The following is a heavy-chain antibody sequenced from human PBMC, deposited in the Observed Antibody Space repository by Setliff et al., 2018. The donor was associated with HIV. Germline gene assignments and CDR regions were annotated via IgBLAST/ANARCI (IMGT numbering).Heavy chain of an antibody. V-gene: IGHV3-48*03. D-gene: IGHD1-26*01. CDR1: GFTFRNYK. J-gene: IGHJ4*02. CDR3: VRDQLRWPERWDFDF. CDR2: ISATGTTV. Sequence: PGGSLRLSCAASGFTFRNYKFNWVRQAPGEGLEWLSYISATGTTVSYADSVRGRFIISRDSVKSELYLQMKSLRVEDTALYYCVRDQLRWPERWDFDFWGQGTLVTVSS.